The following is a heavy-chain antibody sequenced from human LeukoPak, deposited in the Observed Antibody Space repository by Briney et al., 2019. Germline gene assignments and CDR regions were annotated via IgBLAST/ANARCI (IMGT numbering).Heavy chain of an antibody. Sequence: PGGPLRLSCAASGLTVSSYMSWVRQAPGKGLEWVSVIYSGGSIYYADSVKGRFTISRDKSKNTLYLQMNSLRAEDTAVYYCARPPYVGVDYWGQGTLVTASS. V-gene: IGHV3-66*04. J-gene: IGHJ4*02. D-gene: IGHD4-23*01. CDR3: ARPPYVGVDY. CDR1: GLTVSSY. CDR2: IYSGGSI.